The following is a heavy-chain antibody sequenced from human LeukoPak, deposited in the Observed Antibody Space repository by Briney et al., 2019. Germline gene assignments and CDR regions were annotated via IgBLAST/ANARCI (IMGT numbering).Heavy chain of an antibody. CDR1: GGSFSGYY. J-gene: IGHJ4*02. D-gene: IGHD2-2*02. CDR3: ARVAFLYADFDY. V-gene: IGHV4-34*01. CDR2: INHSGST. Sequence: SETLSLTCAVYGGSFSGYYWSWIRQPPGKGLEWIGEINHSGSTNYNPSPKSRVTISVDTSKNQFSLKLSSVTAADTAVYYCARVAFLYADFDYWGQGTLVTVSS.